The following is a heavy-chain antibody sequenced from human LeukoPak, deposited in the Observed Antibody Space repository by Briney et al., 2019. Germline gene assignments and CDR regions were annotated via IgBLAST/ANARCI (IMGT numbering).Heavy chain of an antibody. CDR2: IFHSGST. V-gene: IGHV4-31*03. CDR3: ARVCLTSENFRGYFDY. Sequence: SQTLSLTCTVSGGSIRSAAYYWGWIRQHPGKGLEWIGYIFHSGSTYYNPSLKSRLTISVDTSETQFSLRLSSMTAADTAVYYCARVCLTSENFRGYFDYWGQGILVTVSS. CDR1: GGSIRSAAYY. D-gene: IGHD1-26*01. J-gene: IGHJ4*02.